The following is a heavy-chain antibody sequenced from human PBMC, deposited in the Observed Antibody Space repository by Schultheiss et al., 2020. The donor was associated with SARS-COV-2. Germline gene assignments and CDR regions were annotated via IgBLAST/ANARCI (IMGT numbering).Heavy chain of an antibody. V-gene: IGHV3-53*01. Sequence: GGSLRLSFAASGFTFDDYGMSWVRQAPGKGLEWVSVIYSGGSTYYADSVKGRFTISRDNSKNTLYLQMNSLRAEDTAVYYCARDTAGVSGYWGQGTLVTVSS. CDR3: ARDTAGVSGY. CDR1: GFTFDDYG. J-gene: IGHJ4*02. D-gene: IGHD6-19*01. CDR2: IYSGGST.